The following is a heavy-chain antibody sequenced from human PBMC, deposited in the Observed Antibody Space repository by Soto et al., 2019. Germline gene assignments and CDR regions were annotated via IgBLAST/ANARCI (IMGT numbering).Heavy chain of an antibody. CDR1: GGSISSSSYY. CDR3: ARHQSHSSSYVDP. V-gene: IGHV4-39*01. J-gene: IGHJ5*02. Sequence: QLQLQESGPGLVKPSETLSLTCTVSGGSISSSSYYWGWIRQPPGKGLEWIGSIYYSGSTYYNPSLKSRVAIYVDTSKNQFSLKLSSVTAADTAVYYCARHQSHSSSYVDPWGQGTLVTVSS. D-gene: IGHD6-13*01. CDR2: IYYSGST.